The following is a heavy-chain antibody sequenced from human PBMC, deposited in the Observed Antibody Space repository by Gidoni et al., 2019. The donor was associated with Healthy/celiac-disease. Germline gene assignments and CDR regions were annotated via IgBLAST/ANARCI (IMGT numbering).Heavy chain of an antibody. CDR1: GFTFSSYW. CDR2: IKQDGSEK. V-gene: IGHV3-7*03. CDR3: ARDFGGIAAAATRGVYYYYGMDV. Sequence: EVQLVESGGGLVQPGGSLRLSCAASGFTFSSYWISWVRQAPGKGLEWVANIKQDGSEKYYVDSVKGRFTISRDNAKNSLYLQMNSLRAEDTAVYYCARDFGGIAAAATRGVYYYYGMDVWGQGTTVTVSS. D-gene: IGHD6-13*01. J-gene: IGHJ6*02.